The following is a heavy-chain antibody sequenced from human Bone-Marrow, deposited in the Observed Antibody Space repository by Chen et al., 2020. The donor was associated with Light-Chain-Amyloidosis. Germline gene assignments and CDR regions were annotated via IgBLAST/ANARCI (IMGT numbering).Heavy chain of an antibody. Sequence: EVQLEQSGPEVKKPGESLKSSCKCSGYTFPNYWIGWVRQMPGKGLEWMGVIYPDDSDARYSPSFEGQVTISADKSITTAYLQWRSLKASDTAMYYCARRRDGYNFDYWGQGTLVTVS. CDR3: ARRRDGYNFDY. CDR1: GYTFPNYW. CDR2: IYPDDSDA. J-gene: IGHJ4*02. D-gene: IGHD5-12*01. V-gene: IGHV5-51*01.